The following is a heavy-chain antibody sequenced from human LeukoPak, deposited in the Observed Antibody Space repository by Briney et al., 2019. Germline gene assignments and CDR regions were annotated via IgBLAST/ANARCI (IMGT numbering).Heavy chain of an antibody. J-gene: IGHJ4*02. V-gene: IGHV3-23*01. CDR2: ISGSGGST. CDR3: ARDGDYNWNYRSGFDY. D-gene: IGHD1-7*01. CDR1: GFTFSSYA. Sequence: GSLRLSCAASGFTFSSYAMSWVRQAPGKGLEWVSAISGSGGSTYYADSVKGRFTISRDNAKNSLYLQMNSLRAEDTAVYYCARDGDYNWNYRSGFDYWGQGTLVTVSS.